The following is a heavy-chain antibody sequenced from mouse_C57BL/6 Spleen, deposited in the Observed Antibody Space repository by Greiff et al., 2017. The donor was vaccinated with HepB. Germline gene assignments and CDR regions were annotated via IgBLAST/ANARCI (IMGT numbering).Heavy chain of an antibody. V-gene: IGHV5-6*02. D-gene: IGHD4-1*01. CDR3: ARPLWDRYAMDY. CDR2: ISSGGSYT. Sequence: DVKLVESGGDLVKPGGSLKLSCAASGFTFSSYGMSWVRQTPDKRLEWVATISSGGSYTYYPDSVKGRFTISRDNAKNTLYLQMSSLKSEDTAMYYCARPLWDRYAMDYWGQGTSVTVSS. J-gene: IGHJ4*01. CDR1: GFTFSSYG.